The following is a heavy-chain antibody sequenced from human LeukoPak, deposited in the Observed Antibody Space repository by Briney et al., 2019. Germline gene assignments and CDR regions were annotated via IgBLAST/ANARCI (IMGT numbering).Heavy chain of an antibody. V-gene: IGHV1-18*01. CDR3: ARVFVVVPAAIKRHYYYYMDV. CDR1: GYTFTSYG. CDR2: ISAYNGNT. J-gene: IGHJ6*03. Sequence: ASVKVSCKASGYTFTSYGISWVRQAPGQGLEWMGWISAYNGNTNYAQKLQGRVTMTTDTSTSTAYMELSRLRSDDTAVYYCARVFVVVPAAIKRHYYYYMDVWGKGTTVTVSS. D-gene: IGHD2-2*02.